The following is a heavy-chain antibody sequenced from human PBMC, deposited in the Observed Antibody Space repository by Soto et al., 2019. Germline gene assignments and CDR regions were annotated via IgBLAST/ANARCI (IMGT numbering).Heavy chain of an antibody. CDR1: GASVSSGNYY. Sequence: QVQLQESGPGLVKPSETLSLTCTVSGASVSSGNYYWSWIRQPPGKGLECIGYISYSGSTNYNPSLTSRVTISIDTSKNQCSLKLSSVTAADTAVYYCARGSGSFYAYWGQGTLVTVSS. CDR2: ISYSGST. CDR3: ARGSGSFYAY. D-gene: IGHD1-26*01. J-gene: IGHJ4*02. V-gene: IGHV4-61*01.